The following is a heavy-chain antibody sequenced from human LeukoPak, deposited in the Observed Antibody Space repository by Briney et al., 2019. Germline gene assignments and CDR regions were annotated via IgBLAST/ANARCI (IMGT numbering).Heavy chain of an antibody. V-gene: IGHV1-2*02. CDR3: ARGGRHYDILTGFGYYYYYMDV. CDR1: GYTFTGYY. CDR2: INPNSGGT. J-gene: IGHJ6*03. D-gene: IGHD3-9*01. Sequence: ASVKVSCKASGYTFTGYYMHWMRQAPGQGLEWMGWINPNSGGTNYAQKFQGRVTMTRDTSISTAYMELSRLRSDDTAVYYCARGGRHYDILTGFGYYYYYMDVWGKGTTVTISS.